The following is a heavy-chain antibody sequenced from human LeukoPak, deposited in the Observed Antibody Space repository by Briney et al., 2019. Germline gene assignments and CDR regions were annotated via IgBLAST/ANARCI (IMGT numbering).Heavy chain of an antibody. D-gene: IGHD6-19*01. V-gene: IGHV3-23*01. CDR1: GFDFGGACG. Sequence: PGGSLRLSCATSGFDFGGACGMGWVRQAPEKGLEWVSTISGGGETTHYAGSVKGRLTISRDNARNTLYLQIDRLRPEDTAIYYCVREAGCGWPLDYWGRGTLVTVSS. J-gene: IGHJ4*02. CDR3: VREAGCGWPLDY. CDR2: ISGGGETT.